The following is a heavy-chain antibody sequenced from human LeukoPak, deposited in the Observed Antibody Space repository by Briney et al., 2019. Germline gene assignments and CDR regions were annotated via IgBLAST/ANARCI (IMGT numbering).Heavy chain of an antibody. J-gene: IGHJ4*02. CDR1: GFTFSSYA. CDR2: ISGSGGST. Sequence: GGSLRLSCAASGFTFSSYAMSWVRQAPGKGLEWVSAISGSGGSTYYADSVKGRFTISRDNSKNTLYLQMNSLRAEDTAVYYCAKGSAAAGTGRYYFDYWGQGTLVTVSS. D-gene: IGHD6-13*01. V-gene: IGHV3-23*01. CDR3: AKGSAAAGTGRYYFDY.